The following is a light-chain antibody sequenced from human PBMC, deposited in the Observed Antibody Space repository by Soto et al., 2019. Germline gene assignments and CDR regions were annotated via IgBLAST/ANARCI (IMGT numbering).Light chain of an antibody. Sequence: DIQMTQSPSTLSASVGDRVTIAVHLIRSWGSWLAWYQQKPGKAPKLLIFAASSLQSGVPSRFSGSRSGPDFTLTISSLQPEDLATYYCQQSYSSPPTFGQGTKVDIK. CDR3: QQSYSSPPT. CDR2: AAS. V-gene: IGKV1-39*01. CDR1: RSWGSW. J-gene: IGKJ1*01.